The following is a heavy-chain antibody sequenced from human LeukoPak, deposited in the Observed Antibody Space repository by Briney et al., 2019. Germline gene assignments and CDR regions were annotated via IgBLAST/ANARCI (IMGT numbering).Heavy chain of an antibody. CDR2: INPSGGST. D-gene: IGHD4-17*01. J-gene: IGHJ4*02. CDR3: ARVSTYGDLY. Sequence: GASVKVSCKASGYTFTSYYMHWVRQAPGQALEWMGIINPSGGSTSYAQKFQRRVTMTRGRSTSTVYMELSSLRSEDTAVYFCARVSTYGDLYWGQGNLVTVSS. V-gene: IGHV1-46*03. CDR1: GYTFTSYY.